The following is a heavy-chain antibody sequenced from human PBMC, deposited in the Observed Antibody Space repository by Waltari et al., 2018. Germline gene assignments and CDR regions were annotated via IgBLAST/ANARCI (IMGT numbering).Heavy chain of an antibody. CDR2: INPYSGGT. J-gene: IGHJ4*02. CDR3: ARAPDFDT. Sequence: QVQLVQSGAEVKKPGASVKVSCKASGYTFSDYYMHWVRQAPGQGLEWMAWINPYSGGTYSAQKFQGRVTMTRDTSISTAYMELSGLTFDDTAVYYCARAPDFDTWGQGTQVTVSS. CDR1: GYTFSDYY. V-gene: IGHV1-2*02.